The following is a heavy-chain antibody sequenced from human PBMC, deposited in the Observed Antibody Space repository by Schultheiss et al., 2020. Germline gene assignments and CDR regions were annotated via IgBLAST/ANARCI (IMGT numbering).Heavy chain of an antibody. V-gene: IGHV3-23*01. D-gene: IGHD6-19*01. CDR2: ISNSGRST. CDR3: AKTRRKSIAVAVDY. Sequence: GGSLRLSCAASGFIYTNYALSWVRQVPGKGLEWVSAISNSGRSTYYADSVRGRFTISRDNSKNTLYLQMNSLRADDTAVYYCAKTRRKSIAVAVDYWGQGTLVTVSS. CDR1: GFIYTNYA. J-gene: IGHJ4*02.